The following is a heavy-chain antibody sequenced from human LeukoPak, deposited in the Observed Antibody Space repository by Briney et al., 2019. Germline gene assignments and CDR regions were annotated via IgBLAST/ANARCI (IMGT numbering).Heavy chain of an antibody. Sequence: PSETLSLTCTVSGDSISSYYWSWIRQPPGKGLEWIGYIHYSGSTNYNPSLKSRVTMSVDTSKNQFSLKLSSVTAADMAVYYCARYGYSYGLDDWGQGTLVTVS. V-gene: IGHV4-59*08. CDR1: GDSISSYY. CDR2: IHYSGST. J-gene: IGHJ4*02. CDR3: ARYGYSYGLDD. D-gene: IGHD5-18*01.